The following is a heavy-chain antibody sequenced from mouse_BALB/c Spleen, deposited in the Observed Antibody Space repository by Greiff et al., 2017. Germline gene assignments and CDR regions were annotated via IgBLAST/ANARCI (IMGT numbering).Heavy chain of an antibody. CDR2: IYPGCGST. D-gene: IGHD2-1*01. V-gene: IGHV1S22*01. Sequence: LQQPGSELVRPGASVKLSCKASGYTFTSYWMHWVKQRPGQGLEWIGNIYPGCGSTNYDEKFKSKATLTVDTSSSTAYMQLSSLTSEDSAVYYCTRVGAYYGNDAMDYWGQGTSVTVSS. J-gene: IGHJ4*01. CDR1: GYTFTSYW. CDR3: TRVGAYYGNDAMDY.